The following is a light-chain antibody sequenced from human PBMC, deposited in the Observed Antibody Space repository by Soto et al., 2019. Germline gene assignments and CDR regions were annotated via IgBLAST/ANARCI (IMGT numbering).Light chain of an antibody. J-gene: IGKJ5*01. CDR2: GAS. CDR1: QSVSSN. CDR3: QQYNTWPIT. Sequence: EIVMTQSPATLSVSPGERATLSCRASQSVSSNLAWYQQKPGQAPRLLIYGASTRATGIPARFSGSGSGTEFTLTISRLQSEDFAVYYCQQYNTWPITFGQGTRLEIK. V-gene: IGKV3-15*01.